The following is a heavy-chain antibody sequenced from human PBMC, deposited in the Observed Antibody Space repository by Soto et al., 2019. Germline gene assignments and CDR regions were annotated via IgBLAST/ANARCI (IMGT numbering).Heavy chain of an antibody. J-gene: IGHJ4*02. CDR2: ISGSGGST. Sequence: PGGSLRLSCAASGFTFSSYAMSWVRQAPGKGLEWVSAISGSGGSTYYADSVKGRFTISRDNSKNTLYLQMNSLRAEDTAVYYCAKDYYDSPGPAGRYFFDYCGQGTLVTVSS. CDR3: AKDYYDSPGPAGRYFFDY. V-gene: IGHV3-23*01. CDR1: GFTFSSYA. D-gene: IGHD3-22*01.